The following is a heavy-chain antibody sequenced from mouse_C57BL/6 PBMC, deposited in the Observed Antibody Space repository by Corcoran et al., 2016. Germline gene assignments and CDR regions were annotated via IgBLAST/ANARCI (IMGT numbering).Heavy chain of an antibody. V-gene: IGHV3-6*01. CDR3: AREGGYYGGY. CDR2: ISYDGSN. Sequence: DVQLQESGPGLVKPSQSLSLTCSVTGYSITSGYYWNWIRQFPGNKLEWMGYISYDGSNNYNPSLKNRISITRDTSKNQFFLKLNSVTTEDTATYYCAREGGYYGGYWGQGTTLTVSS. CDR1: GYSITSGYY. J-gene: IGHJ2*01. D-gene: IGHD1-1*01.